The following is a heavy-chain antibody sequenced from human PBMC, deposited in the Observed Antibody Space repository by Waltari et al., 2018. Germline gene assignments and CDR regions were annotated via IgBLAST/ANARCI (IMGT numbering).Heavy chain of an antibody. CDR1: GFSFSSYD. J-gene: IGHJ4*02. D-gene: IGHD7-27*01. CDR3: ARDFNWGWDF. CDR2: ISGSGRSYI. V-gene: IGHV3-21*01. Sequence: DVQLVESGGGLVKPGGSLRLSCAASGFSFSSYDMNWVRQAPGRGLGWVASISGSGRSYIFYTDSVKGRFTISRDNAKNSLFLQMNSLRAEDTAVYYCARDFNWGWDFWGQGTLVTVSS.